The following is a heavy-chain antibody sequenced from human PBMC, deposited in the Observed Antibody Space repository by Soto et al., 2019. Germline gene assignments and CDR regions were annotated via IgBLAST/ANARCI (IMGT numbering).Heavy chain of an antibody. CDR1: VGSISSGSYY. V-gene: IGHV4-61*02. Sequence: SETLSLTCTVSVGSISSGSYYWSWIRQPAGKGLEWIGRIYTSGSTNYNPSLKSRVTISVDTSKNQFSLKLSSVTAADTAVYYCARHHRGGMDVWGQGTTVTVSS. J-gene: IGHJ6*02. CDR3: ARHHRGGMDV. CDR2: IYTSGST.